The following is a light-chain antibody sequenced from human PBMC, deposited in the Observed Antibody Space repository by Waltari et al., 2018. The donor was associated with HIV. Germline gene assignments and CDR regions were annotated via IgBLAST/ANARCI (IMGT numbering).Light chain of an antibody. J-gene: IGLJ1*01. CDR1: SSNIGSSY. CDR2: GNN. CDR3: AVWDDSLSGLYV. Sequence: QSVLTQPPSPSGTPGQRVTISCSGSSSNIGSSYVYWYQQLPGTAPKLLIYGNNQRPSGVRDRYSGSKSGTSASLAISGLRSEDESDYYCAVWDDSLSGLYVFGTGTKVTVL. V-gene: IGLV1-47*01.